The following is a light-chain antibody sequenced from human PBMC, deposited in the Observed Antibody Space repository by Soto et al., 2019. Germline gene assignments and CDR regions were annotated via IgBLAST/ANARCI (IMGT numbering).Light chain of an antibody. J-gene: IGKJ5*01. CDR2: GAS. CDR3: QQYSNWPPAIT. CDR1: QRVGIN. Sequence: EIVRTQSPASLSVSPGEPATISRRASQRVGINLAWYQQKPGEAPRLLIYGASTRATGIPARFSGSGSGTEFTLIISSLQSEDVALYYCQQYSNWPPAITFGQGTRLEI. V-gene: IGKV3-15*01.